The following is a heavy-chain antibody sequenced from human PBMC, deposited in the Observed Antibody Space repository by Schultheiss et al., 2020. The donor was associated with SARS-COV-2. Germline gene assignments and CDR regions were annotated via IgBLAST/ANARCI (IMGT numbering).Heavy chain of an antibody. CDR3: ARHLTPGTPSNSFDP. CDR1: GDSISSSDYY. D-gene: IGHD1-1*01. CDR2: VYYTGIT. Sequence: SETLSLTCTVSGDSISSSDYYWGWIRQPPGKGLEWIGSVYYTGITYYNPSLKSRVTISVDTSKNQFSLKLTSATAADTAVYYCARHLTPGTPSNSFDPWGQGALVTVSS. J-gene: IGHJ5*02. V-gene: IGHV4-39*01.